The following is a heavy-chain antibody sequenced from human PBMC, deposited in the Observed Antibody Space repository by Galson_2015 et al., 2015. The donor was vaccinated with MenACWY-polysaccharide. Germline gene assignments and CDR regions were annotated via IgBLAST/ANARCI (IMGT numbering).Heavy chain of an antibody. CDR2: INPNSGGT. V-gene: IGHV1-2*06. J-gene: IGHJ5*02. D-gene: IGHD1-7*01. CDR3: ARGNGTTVDNRWFDP. CDR1: GYTFTGYY. Sequence: SVKVSCKASGYTFTGYYMHWVRQAPGQGLEWMGRINPNSGGTNYAQKFQGRVTMTRDTSISTAYMELSRLRSDDTAVYYCARGNGTTVDNRWFDPWGQGTLVTVSS.